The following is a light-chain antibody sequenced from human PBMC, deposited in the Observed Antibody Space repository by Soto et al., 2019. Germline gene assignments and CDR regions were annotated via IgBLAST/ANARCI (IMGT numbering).Light chain of an antibody. J-gene: IGKJ5*01. CDR3: HQRSSWPIT. V-gene: IGKV1-6*01. CDR1: QDIRSD. Sequence: AIQMTQFPSSLSASVVDRVTITCRASQDIRSDLGWYQQRPGKAPKLLIYAASSLQSGVPSRFSGSGSGTDFTLTISSLEPEDFAVYYCHQRSSWPITFGQGTRLEIK. CDR2: AAS.